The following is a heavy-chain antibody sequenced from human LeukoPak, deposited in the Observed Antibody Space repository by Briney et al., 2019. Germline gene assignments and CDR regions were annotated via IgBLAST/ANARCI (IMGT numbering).Heavy chain of an antibody. Sequence: ASVKVSCKASGYTFTSCGISWVRQAPGQGLEWMGWISAYNGNTNYAQKLQGRGTMTTDTSTSTAYMERRSRRSNETAVYYCARGGGVVVPAASFDYWGQGTLVTVSS. V-gene: IGHV1-18*01. D-gene: IGHD2-2*01. CDR2: ISAYNGNT. J-gene: IGHJ4*02. CDR3: ARGGGVVVPAASFDY. CDR1: GYTFTSCG.